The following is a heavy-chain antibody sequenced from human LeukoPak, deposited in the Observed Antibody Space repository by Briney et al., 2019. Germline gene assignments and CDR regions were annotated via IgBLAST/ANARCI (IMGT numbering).Heavy chain of an antibody. Sequence: GASVKVSCKAAGGSFSGYAIIWGRQAPGQGIEWRGGISPFFGTANYAQKFQGRVALITDESTSTAYMELSSLRSDDTAVYYCARDQGNYYDSGGYAPFNYWGQGTLVTVSS. J-gene: IGHJ4*02. V-gene: IGHV1-69*05. CDR2: ISPFFGTA. CDR1: GGSFSGYA. CDR3: ARDQGNYYDSGGYAPFNY. D-gene: IGHD3-22*01.